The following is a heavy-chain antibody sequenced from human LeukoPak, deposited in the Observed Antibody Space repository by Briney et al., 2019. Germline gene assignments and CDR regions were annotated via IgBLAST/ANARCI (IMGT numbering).Heavy chain of an antibody. V-gene: IGHV4-4*07. Sequence: SETLSLTRTVSGGSISSYYWSWIRQPAGKGLEWIGRIYSSGSTNYNLSLKSRVTMSVDRSKNQFSLNLRSVTAADTAVYYCARDIRFGGIDYWGQGTLVTVSS. CDR3: ARDIRFGGIDY. J-gene: IGHJ4*02. D-gene: IGHD3-3*01. CDR2: IYSSGST. CDR1: GGSISSYY.